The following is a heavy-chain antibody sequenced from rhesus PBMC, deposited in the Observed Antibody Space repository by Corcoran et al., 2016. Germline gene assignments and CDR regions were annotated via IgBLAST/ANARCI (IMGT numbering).Heavy chain of an antibody. V-gene: IGHV3S5*01. D-gene: IGHD3-16*01. Sequence: EVQLVESGGGLVQPGGSLRLSCAASGFTFSSYGMSWVRQAPGKGLKWVSYISKGVGSTYYADSVKGRFTISRDNSKNTLSLQMNSLRAEDTAVYYCARSKSGSYYLFDYWGQGVLVTVSS. CDR2: ISKGVGST. J-gene: IGHJ4*01. CDR1: GFTFSSYG. CDR3: ARSKSGSYYLFDY.